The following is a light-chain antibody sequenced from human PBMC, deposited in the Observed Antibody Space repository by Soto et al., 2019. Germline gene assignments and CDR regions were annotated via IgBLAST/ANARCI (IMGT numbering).Light chain of an antibody. CDR3: QQYGGSRWT. V-gene: IGKV3-20*01. CDR1: QSVSSTY. J-gene: IGKJ1*01. Sequence: EIVLTQSPVTLSFSPLEGATLSCMAGQSVSSTYLAWYQQKPGQAPRLLIYGASNRATGIPDRFSGSGSGTDFTLTISRLEPEDFAVYYCQQYGGSRWTFGQGTKVDIK. CDR2: GAS.